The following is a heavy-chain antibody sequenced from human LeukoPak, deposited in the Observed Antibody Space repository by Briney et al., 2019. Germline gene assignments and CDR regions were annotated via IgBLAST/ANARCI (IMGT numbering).Heavy chain of an antibody. Sequence: GGSLRLSCAASGFTFSRYPMNWIRQVPGKGLEWVSSISGTSSFIYYADSVKGRFPISRDNAKTALYLQMNSLTVEDTAVYCCARDARYDFRPFDSWGQGILVTVSS. V-gene: IGHV3-21*01. CDR1: GFTFSRYP. CDR3: ARDARYDFRPFDS. CDR2: ISGTSSFI. D-gene: IGHD3-3*01. J-gene: IGHJ4*02.